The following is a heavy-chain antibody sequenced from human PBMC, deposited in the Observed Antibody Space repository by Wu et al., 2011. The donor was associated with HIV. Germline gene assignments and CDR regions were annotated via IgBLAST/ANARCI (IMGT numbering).Heavy chain of an antibody. D-gene: IGHD2-15*01. V-gene: IGHV1-69-2*01. J-gene: IGHJ5*02. CDR3: ATGGQVGFDP. CDR2: VDPEDGET. Sequence: VQLVQSGAEVKKPGASVKVSCKASGYTFTAYYMHWLRQAPGQGLEWMGLVDPEDGETIYAEKFQGRVTITADTSTDTAYMELSSLRSEDTAVYYCATGGQVGFDPWGQGTLVTVSS. CDR1: GYTFTAYY.